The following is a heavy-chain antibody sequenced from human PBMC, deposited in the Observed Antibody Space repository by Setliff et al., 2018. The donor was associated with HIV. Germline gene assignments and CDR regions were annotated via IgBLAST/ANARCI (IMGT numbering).Heavy chain of an antibody. CDR2: IHSSGST. D-gene: IGHD6-13*01. V-gene: IGHV4-4*08. CDR3: AREQLGFGPPRGMDV. CDR1: GDSISSHY. Sequence: PSETLSLTCSVSGDSISSHYWSWIRQPPGKGLEWIGYIHSSGSTNYNPSLKSRVTISVDTSKNQFSLKLSSVTATDTAVYYCAREQLGFGPPRGMDVWGQGTTVTVSS. J-gene: IGHJ6*02.